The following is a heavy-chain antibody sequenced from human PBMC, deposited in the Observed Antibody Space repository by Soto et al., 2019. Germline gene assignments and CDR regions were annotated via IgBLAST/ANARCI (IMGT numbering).Heavy chain of an antibody. Sequence: SETLSLTCAVYGGSFSGYYLSWIRQPPGKGLEWIGEINHSGSTNYNPSLKSRVTISVDTSKNQFSLKLSSVTAADTAVYYCAREGQYSGYGHFDYWGQGTLVTVSS. CDR1: GGSFSGYY. CDR2: INHSGST. D-gene: IGHD5-12*01. V-gene: IGHV4-34*01. CDR3: AREGQYSGYGHFDY. J-gene: IGHJ4*02.